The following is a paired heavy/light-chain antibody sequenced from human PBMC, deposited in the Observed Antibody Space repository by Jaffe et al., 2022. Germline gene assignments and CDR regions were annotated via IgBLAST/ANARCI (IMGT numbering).Heavy chain of an antibody. CDR2: IYYSGST. D-gene: IGHD2-15*01. J-gene: IGHJ4*02. Sequence: QVQLQESGPGLVKPSETLSLTCTVSGGSISSYYWSWIRQPPGKGLEWIGYIYYSGSTNYNPSLKDRVTIAVDTSKKQVSLKLTSVTAADTAVYYCARGPPAGYCTSGSCYSLDYWGQGTLVTVSS. CDR3: ARGPPAGYCTSGSCYSLDY. CDR1: GGSISSYY. V-gene: IGHV4-59*01.
Light chain of an antibody. V-gene: IGKV3-20*01. CDR2: GAS. Sequence: EIVLTQSPGTLSLSPGERATLSCRASQRVSSTFLAWYQQKPGQAPRLLIYGASSRATGIPDRFSGSGSGTDFTLTISRLEPEDFAVYYCQQYGYSTFLTFGGGTKVEIK. CDR1: QRVSSTF. CDR3: QQYGYSTFLT. J-gene: IGKJ4*01.